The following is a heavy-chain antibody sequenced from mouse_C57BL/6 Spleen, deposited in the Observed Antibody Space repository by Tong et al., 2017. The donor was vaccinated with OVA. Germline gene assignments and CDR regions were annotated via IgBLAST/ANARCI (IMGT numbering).Heavy chain of an antibody. Sequence: EVQLQESGPELVKPGASVKIPCKASGYTFTDYNMDWVKQSHGKSLEWIGDINPSTGGTTYNQKFKAKATLTVDKSSSTAYMQLKSLTSEESAVYYCARDYYGSSYRYWYFDVWGTGTTVTVSS. D-gene: IGHD1-1*01. V-gene: IGHV1-18*01. J-gene: IGHJ1*03. CDR1: GYTFTDYN. CDR2: INPSTGGT. CDR3: ARDYYGSSYRYWYFDV.